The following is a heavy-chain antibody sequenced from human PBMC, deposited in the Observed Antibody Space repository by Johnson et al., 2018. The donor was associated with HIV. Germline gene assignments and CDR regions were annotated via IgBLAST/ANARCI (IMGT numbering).Heavy chain of an antibody. CDR3: ARGVVPDPFDI. V-gene: IGHV3-30*04. J-gene: IGHJ3*02. CDR2: ISYDGSDK. Sequence: QVQLVESGGGVVQPGRSLRLSCAGSGFTFSSYAFHWVRQAPAKGLEWVAAISYDGSDKYHADSVKGRFTISRDSSKNTLYLEMNTLRPEDTAMYYCARGVVPDPFDIWGQGTMVTVSS. CDR1: GFTFSSYA. D-gene: IGHD2-15*01.